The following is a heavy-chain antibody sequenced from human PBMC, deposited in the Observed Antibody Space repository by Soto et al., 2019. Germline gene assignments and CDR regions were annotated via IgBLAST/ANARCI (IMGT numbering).Heavy chain of an antibody. CDR2: IIPIFGTA. CDR1: GGTFSSYA. V-gene: IGHV1-69*06. CDR3: ARVRALVKTSNYYYYGMDV. J-gene: IGHJ6*02. D-gene: IGHD2-15*01. Sequence: ASVKVSCKASGGTFSSYAISWVRQAPGQGLEWMGGIIPIFGTANYAQKFQGRVTITADKSTSTAYMELSSLRSEDTAVYYCARVRALVKTSNYYYYGMDVWGQGTTVTVSS.